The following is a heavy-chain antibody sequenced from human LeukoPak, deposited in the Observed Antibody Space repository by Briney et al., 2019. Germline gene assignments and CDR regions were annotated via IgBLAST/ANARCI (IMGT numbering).Heavy chain of an antibody. D-gene: IGHD7-27*01. CDR1: GFTFSDYY. Sequence: GGSLRLSCAASGFTFSDYYMSWIRQAPGKGLEWVSYISSSGSTIYYADSVKGRFAVSRDNAKNSLYLQMNSLRADDTAVYYCARAGDILLVSYFHFYGMDVWGQGTTVIVSS. J-gene: IGHJ6*02. V-gene: IGHV3-11*04. CDR3: ARAGDILLVSYFHFYGMDV. CDR2: ISSSGSTI.